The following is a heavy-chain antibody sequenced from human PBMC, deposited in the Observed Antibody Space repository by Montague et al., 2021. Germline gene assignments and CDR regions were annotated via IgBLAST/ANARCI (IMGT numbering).Heavy chain of an antibody. V-gene: IGHV3-21*01. D-gene: IGHD6-6*01. CDR2: IDSSSSYI. CDR1: GFTFSYYT. Sequence: SLRLSCAASGFTFSYYTMLWVRQAPGQGLQWVSSIDSSSSYIFYVDSLKGRFTISRDNATNSLSLQINSLRADGTGVYYCARYEVASSRSSIDYWGRGTLVTVSS. J-gene: IGHJ4*02. CDR3: ARYEVASSRSSIDY.